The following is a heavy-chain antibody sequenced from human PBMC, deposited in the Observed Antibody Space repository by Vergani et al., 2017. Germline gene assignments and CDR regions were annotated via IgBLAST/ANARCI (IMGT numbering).Heavy chain of an antibody. V-gene: IGHV1-18*01. CDR1: GYTFTSYG. J-gene: IGHJ3*02. D-gene: IGHD3-3*01. CDR3: ARDLKSGWGVGITDAFDI. Sequence: QVQLVQSGAEVKKPGASVKVSCKASGYTFTSYGISWVRQAPGQGLEWMGWISAYNGNTNYAQKLQGRVTMTTDTSTSTAYMELRSLRADDTAVYYWARDLKSGWGVGITDAFDIWGQGTMVTVAS. CDR2: ISAYNGNT.